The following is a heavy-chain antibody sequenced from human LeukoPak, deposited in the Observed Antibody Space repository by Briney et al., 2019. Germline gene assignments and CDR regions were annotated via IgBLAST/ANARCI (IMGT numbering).Heavy chain of an antibody. D-gene: IGHD2-21*01. J-gene: IGHJ4*02. CDR2: IKEDGSEK. CDR1: GFSLSRDW. CDR3: ARPVNRLFLF. V-gene: IGHV3-7*01. Sequence: GGSLRLSCVGSGFSLSRDWMTWVRQAPGTGLEWVADIKEDGSEKYYVDSVKGRFTISRDNAKNSLYLQMNNLRAEDTAVYFCARPVNRLFLFWGPGTLVTVSS.